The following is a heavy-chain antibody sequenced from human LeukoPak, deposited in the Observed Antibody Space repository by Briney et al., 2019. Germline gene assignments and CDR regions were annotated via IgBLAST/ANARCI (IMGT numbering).Heavy chain of an antibody. J-gene: IGHJ3*02. CDR3: ARVAGTGYCSGGSCYQKDVHAFDI. V-gene: IGHV1-8*03. Sequence: VASVNVSCKASGYTFTSYDINWVRQATGQGLEWMGWMNPNSGNTGYAQKFQGRVTITRNTSISTAYMELSSLRSEDTAVYYCARVAGTGYCSGGSCYQKDVHAFDIWGQGTMVTVSS. CDR1: GYTFTSYD. CDR2: MNPNSGNT. D-gene: IGHD2-15*01.